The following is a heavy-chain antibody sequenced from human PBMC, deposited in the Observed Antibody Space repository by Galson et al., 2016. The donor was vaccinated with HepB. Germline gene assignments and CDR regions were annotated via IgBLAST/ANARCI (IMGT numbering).Heavy chain of an antibody. J-gene: IGHJ4*02. Sequence: SVKVSCKASGGTFSSHTVSWVRQAPGQGLEWMGRIVPILDMTNYAQIFQGRVTITADKSTGTAYMELSSLTSGDTAFYYCAREEDTRNWYYFGSWGEGTLDTVSS. CDR2: IVPILDMT. D-gene: IGHD2-2*01. CDR3: AREEDTRNWYYFGS. V-gene: IGHV1-69*04. CDR1: GGTFSSHT.